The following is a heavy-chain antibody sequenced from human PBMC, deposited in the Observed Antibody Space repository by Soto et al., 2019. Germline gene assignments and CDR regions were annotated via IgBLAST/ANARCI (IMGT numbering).Heavy chain of an antibody. Sequence: SETLSLTRTVSGGSISSYYWGWIRQPPGKGLEWIGCIYYSGSTNYNPSLKSRVTISVDTSKNQFSLKLSSVTAADTAVYYCARSGYYDSSGYWVDYYYGMDVWGQGTTVTVSS. V-gene: IGHV4-59*01. CDR2: IYYSGST. CDR1: GGSISSYY. J-gene: IGHJ6*02. D-gene: IGHD3-22*01. CDR3: ARSGYYDSSGYWVDYYYGMDV.